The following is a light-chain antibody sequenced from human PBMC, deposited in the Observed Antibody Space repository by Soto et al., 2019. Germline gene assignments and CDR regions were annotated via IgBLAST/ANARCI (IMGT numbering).Light chain of an antibody. CDR3: HQYNNWLRGIT. J-gene: IGKJ5*01. CDR2: DAS. V-gene: IGKV1-5*01. Sequence: DIQMTQSPSTLSASVGDRVTITCRASQSISSWLAWYQQKPGKAPKLLIYDASSLESGVPSRFSGSGSGTDFTLTISSLQPEDVATYYCHQYNNWLRGITFGQGTRLEIK. CDR1: QSISSW.